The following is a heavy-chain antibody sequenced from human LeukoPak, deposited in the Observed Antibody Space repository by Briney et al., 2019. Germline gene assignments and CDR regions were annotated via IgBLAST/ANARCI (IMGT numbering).Heavy chain of an antibody. CDR3: ARDTQPLIAAAGTDWFDP. Sequence: SETLSLTCTVSGGSLSSYYWSWIRQPAGKGLEWIGRIYTSGSTNYNPSLKSRVTMSVDTSKNQFSLKLSSVTAADTAVYYCARDTQPLIAAAGTDWFDPWGQGTLVTVSS. CDR1: GGSLSSYY. D-gene: IGHD6-13*01. CDR2: IYTSGST. J-gene: IGHJ5*02. V-gene: IGHV4-4*07.